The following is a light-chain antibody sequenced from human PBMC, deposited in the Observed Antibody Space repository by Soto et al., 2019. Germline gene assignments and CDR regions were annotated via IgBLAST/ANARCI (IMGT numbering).Light chain of an antibody. V-gene: IGKV1-39*01. CDR1: QSISSY. J-gene: IGKJ1*01. Sequence: DIQMTQSPSSLSASVGDRVTITCRASQSISSYLNWYQQKPGKAPKLLIYAAFSLQRGVPSRFSGSGTGTDFTLTTSSLQTEDCATDYCQQSYSTPWTFGQGTKVEIK. CDR2: AAF. CDR3: QQSYSTPWT.